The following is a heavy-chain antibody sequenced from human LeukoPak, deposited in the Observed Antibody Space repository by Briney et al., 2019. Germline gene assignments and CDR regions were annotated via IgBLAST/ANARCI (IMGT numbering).Heavy chain of an antibody. V-gene: IGHV3-23*01. J-gene: IGHJ4*02. D-gene: IGHD2-15*01. CDR1: AFTFSSYA. CDR2: ISGSGGST. CDR3: AKDRTYYWSGGSCNEPDY. Sequence: VGSLRLSCAASAFTFSSYAMSWVRQAPGKGLEWVSAISGSGGSTYYADSVKGRFTISRDNSKNTLYLQMNSLRAEDTAVYYCAKDRTYYWSGGSCNEPDYCGQGTLVTVSS.